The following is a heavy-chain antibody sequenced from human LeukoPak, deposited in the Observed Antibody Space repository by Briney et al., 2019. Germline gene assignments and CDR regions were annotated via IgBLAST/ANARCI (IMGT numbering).Heavy chain of an antibody. V-gene: IGHV1-2*04. CDR2: INPNSGGT. CDR3: ARVNREIGIPSYAFDT. J-gene: IGHJ3*02. CDR1: GYTFTGYY. Sequence: ASVKVSCKASGYTFTGYYMHWVRQAPGQGLEWMGWINPNSGGTNYAQKFQGWVTMTRDTSISTGYMELSRLRSDDTAVYYCARVNREIGIPSYAFDTWGQGTMVTVSS. D-gene: IGHD1-14*01.